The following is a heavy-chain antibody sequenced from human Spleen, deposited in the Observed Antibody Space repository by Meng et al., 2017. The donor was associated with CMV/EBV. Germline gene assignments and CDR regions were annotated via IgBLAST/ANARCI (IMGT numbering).Heavy chain of an antibody. Sequence: GSLKISCAASGFTFSSYSMNWVRQAPGKGLEWVSSISSSSSYIYYADSVKGRFTISRDNAKNSLYLQMNSLRAEDTAVYYCARVSQRMGVADYWGQGTLVTVSS. CDR1: GFTFSSYS. D-gene: IGHD3-3*01. V-gene: IGHV3-21*01. CDR3: ARVSQRMGVADY. CDR2: ISSSSSYI. J-gene: IGHJ4*02.